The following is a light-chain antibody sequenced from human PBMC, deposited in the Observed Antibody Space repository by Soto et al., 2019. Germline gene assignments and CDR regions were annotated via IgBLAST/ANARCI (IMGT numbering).Light chain of an antibody. J-gene: IGLJ1*01. CDR3: QSYDRSVTGYV. Sequence: QSVLTQPPSVSGAPGQRVTISCTGSSSNIGAGYDVHWYQQLPGTAPKLLIYVNINRPSGVPDRFSASRSGASASLAITGLQGDDEADYYCQSYDRSVTGYVFGTGTKVTVL. CDR2: VNI. CDR1: SSNIGAGYD. V-gene: IGLV1-40*01.